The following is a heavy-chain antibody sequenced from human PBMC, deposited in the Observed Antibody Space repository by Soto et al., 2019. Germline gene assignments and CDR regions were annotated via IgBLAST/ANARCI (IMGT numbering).Heavy chain of an antibody. CDR2: INAGNGNT. Sequence: QVQLVQSGAEEKKPGASVKVSCKASGYTFTSYAIHWVRQAPGQRLEWMGWINAGNGNTKYSQKFQGRVTMTRDTSASTAYMELSRLRTEDTAVYYCATSMVVVTALDDWGQGTLVTVSS. D-gene: IGHD2-21*02. J-gene: IGHJ4*02. V-gene: IGHV1-3*05. CDR3: ATSMVVVTALDD. CDR1: GYTFTSYA.